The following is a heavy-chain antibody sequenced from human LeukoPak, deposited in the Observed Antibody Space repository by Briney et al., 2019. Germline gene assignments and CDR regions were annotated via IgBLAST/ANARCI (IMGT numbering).Heavy chain of an antibody. CDR1: GYTLTELS. CDR2: FDPEDGET. J-gene: IGHJ4*02. V-gene: IGHV1-24*01. CDR3: ATESPSLDYYDSSGFDY. D-gene: IGHD3-22*01. Sequence: EASVTVSCKVSGYTLTELSMHWVRQAPGKGLGWMGGFDPEDGETIYAQKFQGRVTMTEDTSTDTAYMELSSLRSEDTAVYYCATESPSLDYYDSSGFDYWGQGTLVTVSS.